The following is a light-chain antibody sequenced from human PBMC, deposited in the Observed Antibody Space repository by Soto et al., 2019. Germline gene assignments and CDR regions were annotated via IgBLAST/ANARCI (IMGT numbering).Light chain of an antibody. CDR1: SSDVGAYNF. J-gene: IGLJ1*01. CDR3: SSYTSSNTPYV. V-gene: IGLV2-14*01. CDR2: EVT. Sequence: QSVLTQPASVSGSPGQSITISCTGSSSDVGAYNFVSWYQHHPGKAPKLILYEVTTHPSGVSSRFSGSKSGNTASLTISGLQADDEANYYCSSYTSSNTPYVFGTGTQVTVL.